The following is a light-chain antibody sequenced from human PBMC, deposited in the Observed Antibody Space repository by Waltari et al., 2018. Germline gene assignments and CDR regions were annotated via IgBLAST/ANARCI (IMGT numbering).Light chain of an antibody. CDR2: QHT. V-gene: IGLV3-1*01. CDR1: NLGDKY. Sequence: SYELTQPPSVSVSPGQTATIPCSGANLGDKYACWYQQRPGQSPVLVIFQHTKRPSGIPERFSGSNSGNTATLTISGTQAMDEADYYCQVWDSSTAHVVFGGGTKLTVL. CDR3: QVWDSSTAHVV. J-gene: IGLJ2*01.